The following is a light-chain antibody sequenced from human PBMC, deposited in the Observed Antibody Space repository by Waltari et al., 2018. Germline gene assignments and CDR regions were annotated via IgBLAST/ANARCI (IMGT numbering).Light chain of an antibody. V-gene: IGLV1-40*01. CDR3: QSFDNMLSGGVV. J-gene: IGLJ2*01. CDR2: GNN. CDR1: TSTIGAGHD. Sequence: QSVLTQPPSVSGTPGQRVTIPCSGSTSTIGAGHDVHWYQHLPGTPPKLLIYGNNNRPSGVPDRFSGSKSGTSASLAITGLQADDEADYFCQSFDNMLSGGVVFGGGTKLAVL.